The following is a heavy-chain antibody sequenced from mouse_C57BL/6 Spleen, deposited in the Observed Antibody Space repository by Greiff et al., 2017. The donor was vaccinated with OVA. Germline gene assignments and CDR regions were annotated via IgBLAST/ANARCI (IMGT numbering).Heavy chain of an antibody. V-gene: IGHV1-69*01. J-gene: IGHJ1*03. CDR3: AMIITTVVATDFDV. D-gene: IGHD1-1*01. Sequence: QVQLKQPGAELVMPGASVKLSCKASGYTFTSYWMHWVKQRPGQGLEWIGEIDPSDSYTNYNQKFKGKSTLTVDKSSSTAYMQLSSLTSEDSAVYYCAMIITTVVATDFDVWGTGTTVTVSS. CDR1: GYTFTSYW. CDR2: IDPSDSYT.